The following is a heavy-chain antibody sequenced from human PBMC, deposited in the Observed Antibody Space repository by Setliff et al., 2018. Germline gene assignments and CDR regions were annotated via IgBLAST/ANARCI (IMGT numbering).Heavy chain of an antibody. D-gene: IGHD2-2*01. CDR1: GFTFSTYR. CDR2: IWYDGSNK. Sequence: GGSLRLSCAASGFTFSTYRMHWVRQAPGKGLEWVAVIWYDGSNKYYADSVKGRFTISRDNSKNTLYLQMNSLRAEDTAVYYCARVDAPIAPPHANYMDVWGKGTTVTV. CDR3: ARVDAPIAPPHANYMDV. V-gene: IGHV3-33*08. J-gene: IGHJ6*03.